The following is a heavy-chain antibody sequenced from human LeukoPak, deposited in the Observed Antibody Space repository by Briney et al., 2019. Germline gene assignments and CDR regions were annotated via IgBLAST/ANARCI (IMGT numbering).Heavy chain of an antibody. CDR2: ISSSGGST. Sequence: GGSLRLSCSASGFTFSSHAMHWGRQAPGKGLEYVSTISSSGGSTYYIDSLKGRCTITRDSSKNTLYLQMSSLRAEDTAVYYCAFLGGRWLHAFDIWGQGTMVTVSS. V-gene: IGHV3-64D*09. CDR3: AFLGGRWLHAFDI. D-gene: IGHD5-24*01. J-gene: IGHJ3*02. CDR1: GFTFSSHA.